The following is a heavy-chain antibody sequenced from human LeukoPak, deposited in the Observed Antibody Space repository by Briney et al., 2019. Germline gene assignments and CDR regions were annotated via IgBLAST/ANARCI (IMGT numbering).Heavy chain of an antibody. J-gene: IGHJ4*02. CDR1: GFTFSRCA. D-gene: IGHD1-26*01. CDR3: VKDLSGSYTFDY. V-gene: IGHV3-64D*09. Sequence: GGPLRLSCSASGFTFSRCAMHWVRQGPGKGLEYVSGINDYGSRAHYGDSAKGRFIISRDDSRNTVFLHMNSLRGDDTALYYCVKDLSGSYTFDYWGQGILVTVSS. CDR2: INDYGSRA.